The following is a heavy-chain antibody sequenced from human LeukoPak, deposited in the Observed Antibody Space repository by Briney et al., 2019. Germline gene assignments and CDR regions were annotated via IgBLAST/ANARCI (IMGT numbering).Heavy chain of an antibody. J-gene: IGHJ4*02. Sequence: GGSLRLSCAASGFTFSSYAMSWVRQAPGKGLEWVSAISGSGGSTYYADSVKGRFTISRDDSKNTLYLQMNSLRAEDTAVYYCAKDRGPYDSSGYLPFDYWGQGTLVTVSS. D-gene: IGHD3-22*01. CDR1: GFTFSSYA. V-gene: IGHV3-23*01. CDR3: AKDRGPYDSSGYLPFDY. CDR2: ISGSGGST.